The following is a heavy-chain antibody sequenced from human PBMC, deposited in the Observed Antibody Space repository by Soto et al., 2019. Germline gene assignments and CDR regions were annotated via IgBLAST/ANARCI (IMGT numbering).Heavy chain of an antibody. CDR3: ARQIGDDPFDI. D-gene: IGHD3-3*01. CDR2: IYRTGST. J-gene: IGHJ3*02. V-gene: IGHV4-4*09. Sequence: DTLSLTCTVSGGSISTYYWNWIRQSPGKGLEWIGYIYRTGSTHYNPSLNSRAAISLGTSRNQFSLQLNSVTAADTAVYFCARQIGDDPFDIWGQGTMVTVSS. CDR1: GGSISTYY.